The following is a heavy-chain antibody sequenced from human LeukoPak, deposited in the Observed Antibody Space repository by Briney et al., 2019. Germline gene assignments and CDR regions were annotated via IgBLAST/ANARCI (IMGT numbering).Heavy chain of an antibody. CDR2: ITPYNGNA. CDR3: ARDQGISGEWLLSYYDY. D-gene: IGHD3-3*01. J-gene: IGHJ4*02. V-gene: IGHV1-18*01. Sequence: ASVKVSCKTSGYIFTKYDISWVRQAPGQGPEWMGWITPYNGNAQSAPKFEGRVTMTTDTSASTAYLELRGLKSDDTAVYYCARDQGISGEWLLSYYDYWGQGTLVTVSS. CDR1: GYIFTKYD.